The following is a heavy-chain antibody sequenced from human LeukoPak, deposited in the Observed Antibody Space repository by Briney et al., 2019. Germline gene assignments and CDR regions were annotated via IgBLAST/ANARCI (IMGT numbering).Heavy chain of an antibody. CDR3: AKVPIFGVVTHYFDY. CDR2: VSGDDYT. CDR1: GFTFSSYA. D-gene: IGHD3-3*01. J-gene: IGHJ4*02. V-gene: IGHV3-23*01. Sequence: GGSLRLSCAASGFTFSSYAMSWVRQAPGKGLEWVSTVSGDDYTYYADSVKGRFTISRDNSERTLYLQMNSLRAEDTAIYYCAKVPIFGVVTHYFDYWGQGALVTVSS.